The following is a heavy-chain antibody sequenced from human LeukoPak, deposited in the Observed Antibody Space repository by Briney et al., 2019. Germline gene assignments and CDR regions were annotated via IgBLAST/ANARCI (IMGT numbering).Heavy chain of an antibody. D-gene: IGHD2-2*01. V-gene: IGHV4-39*01. CDR3: ARLRGYCSSTSCPQGWFDP. Sequence: PSETLSLTCTVSGGSLSSSSYYWGWIRQPPGKGLEWIGSIYYSGSTYYNPSLKSRVTISVDTSKNQFSLELSSVTAADTAVYYCARLRGYCSSTSCPQGWFDPWGQGTLVTVSS. CDR2: IYYSGST. J-gene: IGHJ5*02. CDR1: GGSLSSSSYY.